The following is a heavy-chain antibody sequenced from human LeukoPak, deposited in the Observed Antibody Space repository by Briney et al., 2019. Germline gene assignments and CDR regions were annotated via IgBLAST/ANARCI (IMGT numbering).Heavy chain of an antibody. D-gene: IGHD6-6*01. J-gene: IGHJ6*03. Sequence: GGSLRLSCAASGFTFSSYSMNWVRQAPGKGLEWVSSISSSSSYIYYADSVKGRFTISRDNAKNSLYLQMNSLRAEDTAVYYCARVSSSSGRYYYMDVWGKGTTVTVSS. CDR1: GFTFSSYS. CDR2: ISSSSSYI. V-gene: IGHV3-21*01. CDR3: ARVSSSSGRYYYMDV.